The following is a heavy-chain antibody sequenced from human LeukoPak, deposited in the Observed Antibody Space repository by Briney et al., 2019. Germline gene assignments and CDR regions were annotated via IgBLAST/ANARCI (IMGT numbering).Heavy chain of an antibody. J-gene: IGHJ4*02. CDR1: GFTFSSYA. V-gene: IGHV3-23*01. Sequence: GGSLRLSCAASGFTFSSYAMSWVRQAPGKGLEWVSAISGSGGSTYYADSVKGRFTISRDNSKNTLYLQMNSLRAEDTAVYYCAKRMNGSVVVPAAIDYWGQGTLVTVSS. D-gene: IGHD2-2*01. CDR2: ISGSGGST. CDR3: AKRMNGSVVVPAAIDY.